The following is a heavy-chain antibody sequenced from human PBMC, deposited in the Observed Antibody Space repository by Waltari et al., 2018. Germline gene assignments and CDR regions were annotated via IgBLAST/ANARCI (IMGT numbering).Heavy chain of an antibody. CDR1: GFAFDTFA. CDR2: TLVSDGYT. CDR3: AKNPDFDFYSRRGSTFHY. D-gene: IGHD3-9*01. Sequence: LESGGGMVQPGGSLRLSCISSGFAFDTFAMSWVRRAPGEGLDWVATLVSDGYTYYRDARRGRFGIFRDNSRNTVFLQMDSLRVEDTAVYYCAKNPDFDFYSRRGSTFHYWGKGTPVTVSS. V-gene: IGHV3-23*01. J-gene: IGHJ4*02.